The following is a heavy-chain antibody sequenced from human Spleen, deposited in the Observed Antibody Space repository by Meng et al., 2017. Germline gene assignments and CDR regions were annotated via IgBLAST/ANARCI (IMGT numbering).Heavy chain of an antibody. CDR2: ISSSGRNI. D-gene: IGHD6-13*01. J-gene: IGHJ3*02. V-gene: IGHV3-48*03. CDR1: GFTFSSYE. Sequence: GGSLRLSCAASGFTFSSYEMNWVRQAPGRGLEWISYISSSGRNIYYADSVKGRFTISRDNAKNSLYLQMNSLRAEDTAVYYCARDIAAAGTVAFDAFAIWGQGTMVTVSS. CDR3: ARDIAAAGTVAFDAFAI.